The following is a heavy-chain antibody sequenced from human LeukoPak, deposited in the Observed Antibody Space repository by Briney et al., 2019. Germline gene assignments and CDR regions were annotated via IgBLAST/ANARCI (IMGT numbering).Heavy chain of an antibody. CDR2: IDHRGSI. CDR1: GGSFTDYY. D-gene: IGHD3-22*01. V-gene: IGHV4-34*01. CDR3: ARGLVVVTMTSSIMDV. J-gene: IGHJ6*02. Sequence: SETLSLTCVVNGGSFTDYYWTWIRQAPGNGLEWVGDIDHRGSINYNPSLKSRVTISVDTSKNQFSLRLSSVTAADTAVYYCARGLVVVTMTSSIMDVWGQGTRSPSP.